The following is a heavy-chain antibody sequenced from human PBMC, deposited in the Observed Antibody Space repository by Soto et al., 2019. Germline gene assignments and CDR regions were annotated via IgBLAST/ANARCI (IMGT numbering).Heavy chain of an antibody. V-gene: IGHV1-46*01. D-gene: IGHD5-18*01. CDR2: INPSAGRT. CDR1: GYTFSNYY. CDR3: ATPAEALDTAMLKGLAH. Sequence: ASVKVSCKASGYTFSNYYIHWVRQAPGQGLEWMGVINPSAGRTSYAQKFQGRVTMTRDTSTSTVYMKLSSLRSEDTAVYYCATPAEALDTAMLKGLAHWGQGSLVTLSS. J-gene: IGHJ4*02.